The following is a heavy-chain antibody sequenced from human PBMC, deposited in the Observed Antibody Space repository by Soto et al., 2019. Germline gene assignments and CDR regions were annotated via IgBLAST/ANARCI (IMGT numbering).Heavy chain of an antibody. V-gene: IGHV1-58*01. CDR2: IVVGSGNT. CDR1: GFTFTSSA. D-gene: IGHD3-3*01. CDR3: AAAPDYDFWSGYFDY. J-gene: IGHJ4*02. Sequence: VKVSCKASGFTFTSSAVKWVRQARGQRLEWIGWIVVGSGNTNYAQKFQERVTITRDMSTSTAYMELSSLRSEDTAVYYCAAAPDYDFWSGYFDYWGQGTLVTVSS.